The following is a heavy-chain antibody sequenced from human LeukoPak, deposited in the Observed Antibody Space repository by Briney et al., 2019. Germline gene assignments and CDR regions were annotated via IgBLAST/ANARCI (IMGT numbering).Heavy chain of an antibody. V-gene: IGHV4-34*01. CDR2: INHSGST. Sequence: SETLSLTCAVYGGSFSGYYWSWIRQPPGKGLGWIGEINHSGSTNYNPSLKSRVTISVDTSKNQFSLKLSSVTAADTAVYYCARGNYDSSGYYVDYWGQGTLVTVSP. CDR1: GGSFSGYY. CDR3: ARGNYDSSGYYVDY. D-gene: IGHD3-22*01. J-gene: IGHJ4*02.